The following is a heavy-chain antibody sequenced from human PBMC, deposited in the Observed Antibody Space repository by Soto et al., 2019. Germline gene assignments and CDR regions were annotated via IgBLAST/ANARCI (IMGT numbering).Heavy chain of an antibody. Sequence: GGSLRLSCAASGFTFSSYSMNWVRQAPGKGLEWVSSISSSSSYIYYADSVKGRFTISRDNAKNSLYLQMNSLRAEDTAVYYCARERNWNYDQPYYYYYGMDVWGQGTTVTVSS. J-gene: IGHJ6*02. CDR1: GFTFSSYS. CDR2: ISSSSSYI. CDR3: ARERNWNYDQPYYYYYGMDV. D-gene: IGHD1-7*01. V-gene: IGHV3-21*01.